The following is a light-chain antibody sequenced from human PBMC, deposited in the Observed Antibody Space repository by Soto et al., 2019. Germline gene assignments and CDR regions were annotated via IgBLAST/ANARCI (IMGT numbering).Light chain of an antibody. CDR3: SLHAGSSTHVV. V-gene: IGLV2-18*01. Sequence: QSVLTQPPSVSGSPGQSVTISCTGTGSDVGSYDRVSWFQQTPGSAPKVIIYEVSHRPSGVPDRFSGSRSGNTASLTISGLQAEDEDDYYCSLHAGSSTHVVLGGGTKLTVL. CDR2: EVS. J-gene: IGLJ2*01. CDR1: GSDVGSYDR.